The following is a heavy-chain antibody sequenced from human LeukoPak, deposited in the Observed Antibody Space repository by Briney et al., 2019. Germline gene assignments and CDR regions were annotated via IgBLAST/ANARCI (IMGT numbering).Heavy chain of an antibody. CDR2: ISGSGGST. D-gene: IGHD3-9*01. CDR1: GFTFSSYA. V-gene: IGHV3-23*01. CDR3: AKSRRYYDILTGYYAY. J-gene: IGHJ4*02. Sequence: GGSLRLSCAASGFTFSSYAMSWARQAPGKGLEWVSAISGSGGSTYYADSGKGRFTISRDNSKNTLYLQMNSLRAEDTAVYYCAKSRRYYDILTGYYAYWGQGTLVTVSS.